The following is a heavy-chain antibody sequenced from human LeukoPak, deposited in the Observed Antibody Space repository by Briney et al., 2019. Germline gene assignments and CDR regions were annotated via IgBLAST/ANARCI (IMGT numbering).Heavy chain of an antibody. CDR1: GGSISSSSYY. CDR2: IYYSGST. Sequence: SETLSLTCTVSGGSISSSSYYWGWIRQPPGKGLEWIGSIYYSGSTYYNPSLKSRVTISVDTSKNQFSLKLSSVTAADTAVYYCASGDSSGYYARDAFDIWGQGTMVTVSS. V-gene: IGHV4-39*07. J-gene: IGHJ3*02. D-gene: IGHD3-22*01. CDR3: ASGDSSGYYARDAFDI.